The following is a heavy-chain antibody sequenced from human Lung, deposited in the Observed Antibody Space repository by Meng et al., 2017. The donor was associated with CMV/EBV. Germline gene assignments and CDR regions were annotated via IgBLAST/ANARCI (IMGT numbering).Heavy chain of an antibody. CDR2: IYYSGST. CDR3: VKTAGIPGTTWYVDT. V-gene: IGHV4-30-4*08. CDR1: PGSISGSDYY. Sequence: SETLSLTCTVSPGSISGSDYYWGWIRQPPGKGLEWIGYIYYSGSTYYNPSLKSRLTISVDTSKNQFSLNLKSVTAADTAVYYCVKTAGIPGTTWYVDTWGQGXLVTVSS. J-gene: IGHJ5*02. D-gene: IGHD1-7*01.